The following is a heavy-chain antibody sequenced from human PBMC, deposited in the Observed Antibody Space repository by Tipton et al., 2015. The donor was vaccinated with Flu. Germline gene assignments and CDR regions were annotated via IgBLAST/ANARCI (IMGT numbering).Heavy chain of an antibody. D-gene: IGHD3-3*01. CDR1: GGSFSGYY. CDR3: ASYYDFWSGYYTGMHYYYMDV. V-gene: IGHV4-34*01. J-gene: IGHJ6*03. Sequence: TLSLTCAVYGGSFSGYYWSRIRQPPGKGLEWIGEINHSGSTNYNPSLKSRVTISVDTSKNQFSLKLSSVTAADTAVYYCASYYDFWSGYYTGMHYYYMDVWGKGTTVTVSS. CDR2: INHSGST.